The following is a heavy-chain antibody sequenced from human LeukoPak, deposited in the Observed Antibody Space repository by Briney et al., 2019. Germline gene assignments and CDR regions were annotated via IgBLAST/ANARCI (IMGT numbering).Heavy chain of an antibody. CDR2: IIPIFGTA. CDR3: ARNYYDSSGYYPFDY. V-gene: IGHV1-69*13. D-gene: IGHD3-22*01. Sequence: ASVKVSCKVSGGTFSSYAISWVRQAPGQGLEWMGGIIPIFGTANYAQKFQGRVTITADESTTTIYMELSSLRSEDTAVYYCARNYYDSSGYYPFDYWGQGTLVTVSS. J-gene: IGHJ4*02. CDR1: GGTFSSYA.